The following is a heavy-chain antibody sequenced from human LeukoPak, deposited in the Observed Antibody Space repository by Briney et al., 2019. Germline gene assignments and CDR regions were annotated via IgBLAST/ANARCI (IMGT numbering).Heavy chain of an antibody. CDR1: GGSIGSSSFF. CDR2: VSYSGTT. CDR3: AKLTCSSTFCPLDY. D-gene: IGHD2-2*01. Sequence: SETLSLTCTVSGGSIGSSSFFWAWIRQPPGKGLEWIGTVSYSGTTYYSPSLKSRVTISVDTSKNQFSLRLTSVTAADTALYYCAKLTCSSTFCPLDYWGQGTLVTVSS. J-gene: IGHJ4*02. V-gene: IGHV4-39*01.